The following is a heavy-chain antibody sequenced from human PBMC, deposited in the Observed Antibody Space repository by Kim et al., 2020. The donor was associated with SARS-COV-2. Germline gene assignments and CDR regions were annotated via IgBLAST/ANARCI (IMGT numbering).Heavy chain of an antibody. V-gene: IGHV1-69*13. Sequence: SVKVSCKASGGTFSSYAISWVRQAPGQGLEWMGGIIPIFGTANYAQKFQGRVTITADESTSTAYMELSSLRSEDTAVYYCAREKFATVNSQERYYYYGMDVWGQGTTVTVSS. CDR2: IIPIFGTA. CDR3: AREKFATVNSQERYYYYGMDV. J-gene: IGHJ6*02. D-gene: IGHD4-4*01. CDR1: GGTFSSYA.